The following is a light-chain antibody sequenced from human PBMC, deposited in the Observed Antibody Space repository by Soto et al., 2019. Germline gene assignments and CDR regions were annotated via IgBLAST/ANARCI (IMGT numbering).Light chain of an antibody. CDR1: DIGSKS. Sequence: SYELTQPPSVSVAPGQTARITCGGNDIGSKSVQWYQQKPGQAPVVVVQDDSDRPSGIPERFSGSNSGNTATLTISRVDAGDEAAYSCQVWXXXXXXXXFGG. J-gene: IGLJ2*01. CDR2: DDS. V-gene: IGLV3-21*02. CDR3: QVWXXXXXXXX.